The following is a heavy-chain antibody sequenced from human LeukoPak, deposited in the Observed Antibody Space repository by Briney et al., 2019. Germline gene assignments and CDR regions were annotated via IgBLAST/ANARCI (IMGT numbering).Heavy chain of an antibody. V-gene: IGHV5-51*01. Sequence: GESLKISCKGSGYSFTSYWIGWVRQMPGKGLEWMGIIYPGDSDTRYSPSFQGQVTISADKSISTAYLQWSSLKASDTAMYYCARPPIAAAGTKRVNWYFDLWGRGTLVTVSS. CDR2: IYPGDSDT. J-gene: IGHJ2*01. CDR1: GYSFTSYW. CDR3: ARPPIAAAGTKRVNWYFDL. D-gene: IGHD6-13*01.